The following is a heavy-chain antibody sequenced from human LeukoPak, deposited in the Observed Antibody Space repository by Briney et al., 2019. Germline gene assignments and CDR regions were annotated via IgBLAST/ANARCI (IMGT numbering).Heavy chain of an antibody. CDR1: GGSISSSSYY. CDR2: IYYSGST. D-gene: IGHD3-9*01. CDR3: ARETKYDILTGYYE. Sequence: PSETLSLTCTVSGGSISSSSYYWGWICQPPGKGLEWIGSIYYSGSTYYNPSLKSRVTISVDTSKNQFSLKLSSVTAADTAVYYCARETKYDILTGYYEWGQGTLVTVSS. V-gene: IGHV4-39*07. J-gene: IGHJ4*02.